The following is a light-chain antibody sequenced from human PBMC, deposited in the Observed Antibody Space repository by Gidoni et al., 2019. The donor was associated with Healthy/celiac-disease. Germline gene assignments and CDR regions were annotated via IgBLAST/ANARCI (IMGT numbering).Light chain of an antibody. V-gene: IGKV3-15*01. J-gene: IGKJ1*01. Sequence: EIVLTQSPATLSLSPGERATLSCRASQSVSSNLVWYQQQPPHAPSRLIYGASTRATGSPARCSGSGSGTEFTPTISSLQAEDVAVDYYQQQNDRPPWTFGQGTKVEIK. CDR2: GAS. CDR1: QSVSSN. CDR3: QQQNDRPPWT.